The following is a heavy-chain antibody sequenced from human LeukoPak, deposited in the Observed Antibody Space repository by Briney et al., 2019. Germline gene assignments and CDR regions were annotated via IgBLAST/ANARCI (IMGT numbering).Heavy chain of an antibody. Sequence: PSESLSLTCAVYGGSFSGHYWSWIRQPPGKGLEWIGAINHSGSTNYNPSLKSRDNISVDTSKNQFSLKLTSVTAADTAVYYCAREETTPGIAAAGTAVNWFDPWGQGTLVTVSS. CDR2: INHSGST. V-gene: IGHV4-34*01. D-gene: IGHD6-13*01. CDR1: GGSFSGHY. CDR3: AREETTPGIAAAGTAVNWFDP. J-gene: IGHJ5*02.